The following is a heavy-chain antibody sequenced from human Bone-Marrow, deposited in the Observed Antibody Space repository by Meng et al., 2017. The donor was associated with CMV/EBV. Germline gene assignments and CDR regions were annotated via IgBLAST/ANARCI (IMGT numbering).Heavy chain of an antibody. Sequence: GESLKISCAASGFTFSSYAMHWVRQAPGKGLEWVSYISSSSSTIYYADSVKGRFTIARDNAKNTLYLQMNSLRAEDTAVYYCAREDRRVYFDYWGQGTLVTVSS. CDR3: AREDRRVYFDY. CDR1: GFTFSSYA. J-gene: IGHJ4*02. CDR2: ISSSSSTI. V-gene: IGHV3-48*04.